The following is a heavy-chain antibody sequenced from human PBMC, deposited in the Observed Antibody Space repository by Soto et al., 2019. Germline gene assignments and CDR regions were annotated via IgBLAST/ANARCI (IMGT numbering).Heavy chain of an antibody. Sequence: ASVKVSCKASGYTFTGYHIHWVRQAPGQGLEWMGWINTNNGDTNYAQKFQGWVTMTRDTSINTAYVQISRLRSDDTAVYYCARGGDDTIFGVARHWFDPWGQGTLVTVSS. CDR2: INTNNGDT. D-gene: IGHD3-3*01. V-gene: IGHV1-2*04. CDR3: ARGGDDTIFGVARHWFDP. J-gene: IGHJ5*02. CDR1: GYTFTGYH.